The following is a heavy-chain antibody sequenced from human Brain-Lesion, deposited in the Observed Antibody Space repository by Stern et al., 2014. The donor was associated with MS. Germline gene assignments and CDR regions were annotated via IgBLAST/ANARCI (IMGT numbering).Heavy chain of an antibody. V-gene: IGHV4-59*01. CDR3: AREISMIVVGQSHWYFDL. J-gene: IGHJ2*01. D-gene: IGHD3-22*01. Sequence: QVQLQESGPGLVKPSETLSLTCTVSGDSLSSYHWNWIRQSPGKGLEWIGHIDYSGSTNYNPSLRSRVTISVDTSKNRFSLKMSSVTAADTAVYYCAREISMIVVGQSHWYFDLWGRGTLVTVSS. CDR2: IDYSGST. CDR1: GDSLSSYH.